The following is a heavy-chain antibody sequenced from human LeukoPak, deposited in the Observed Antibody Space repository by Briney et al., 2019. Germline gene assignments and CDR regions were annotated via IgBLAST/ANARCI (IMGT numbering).Heavy chain of an antibody. J-gene: IGHJ4*02. CDR1: GFTFSSYA. CDR3: ARDFSYDYVWGSYRLDY. CDR2: ISYDGSNK. V-gene: IGHV3-30-3*01. Sequence: GGSLRLSCAASGFTFSSYAMHWVRKAPGKGLEWVAVISYDGSNKYYADSVKGRFTISRDNSKNTLYLQMNSLRAEDTAVYYCARDFSYDYVWGSYRLDYWGQGTLVTVSS. D-gene: IGHD3-16*02.